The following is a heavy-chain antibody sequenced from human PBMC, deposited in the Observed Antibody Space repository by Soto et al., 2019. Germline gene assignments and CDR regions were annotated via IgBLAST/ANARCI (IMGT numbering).Heavy chain of an antibody. V-gene: IGHV4-30-4*01. J-gene: IGHJ6*02. Sequence: QVQLQESGPGLVKPSQTLSLTCTVFGGSISSGDYYWSWIRQPPGRGLEWIGYIYYSGSTYYNPSLKSRVTISVDTSKNQFSLKLSSVTAADTAVYYCAREHRMVRGVIIYYYGMDVWGQGTTVTVSS. CDR1: GGSISSGDYY. CDR2: IYYSGST. D-gene: IGHD3-10*01. CDR3: AREHRMVRGVIIYYYGMDV.